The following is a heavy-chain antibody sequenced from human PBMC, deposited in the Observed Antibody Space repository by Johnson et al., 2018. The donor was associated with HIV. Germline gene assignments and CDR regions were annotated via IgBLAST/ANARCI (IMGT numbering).Heavy chain of an antibody. V-gene: IGHV3-30*02. J-gene: IGHJ3*02. Sequence: QVQLVESGGGVVQPGGSLRLSCAASGFTFSSYGMHWVRQAPGKGLEWVAFIRYDGSNKYYADSVKGRFTISRDNAKNSLYLQMKSLRAEDTALYYCAREIVDCSGCAWSYAFGSWGQGTMVTVSS. CDR2: IRYDGSNK. D-gene: IGHD2-15*01. CDR1: GFTFSSYG. CDR3: AREIVDCSGCAWSYAFGS.